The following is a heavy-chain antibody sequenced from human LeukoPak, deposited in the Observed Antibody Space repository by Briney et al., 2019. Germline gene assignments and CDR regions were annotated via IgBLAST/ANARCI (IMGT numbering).Heavy chain of an antibody. CDR1: GFTFSSYA. V-gene: IGHV3-23*01. CDR2: IRGSGGST. Sequence: TGGSLRLSCAAPGFTFSSYAMSWVRQAPGKGLEWVSVIRGSGGSTDYAGSVKGRFTITGDNSKNTLYLQMNSLRAEDTAVYYCARGGYCGGGTCYSGAFDIWGQGTMVTVSS. J-gene: IGHJ3*02. D-gene: IGHD2-15*01. CDR3: ARGGYCGGGTCYSGAFDI.